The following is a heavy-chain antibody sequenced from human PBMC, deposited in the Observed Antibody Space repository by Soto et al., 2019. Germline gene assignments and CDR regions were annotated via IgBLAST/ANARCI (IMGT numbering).Heavy chain of an antibody. CDR3: ATVSAVAARPSGHYYYGMDV. J-gene: IGHJ6*02. Sequence: ASVKVSCKVSGYTLTELSMHWVRQAPGKGLEWMGGFDPEDGETIYAQKFQGRVTMTEDTSTDTAYMELSSLRSEDTAVYYCATVSAVAARPSGHYYYGMDVWGQGTTVTVSS. V-gene: IGHV1-24*01. CDR1: GYTLTELS. D-gene: IGHD6-6*01. CDR2: FDPEDGET.